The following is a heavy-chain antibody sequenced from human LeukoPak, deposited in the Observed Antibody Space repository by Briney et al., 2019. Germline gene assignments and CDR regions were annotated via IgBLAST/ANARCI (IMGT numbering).Heavy chain of an antibody. Sequence: GGSLRLSCAASGFTFSSYSMTWVRQAPGKGLEWVSYISSSSSTIYYADSVKGRFTISRDNAKNSLYLQMNSLRAEDTAVYYCARVWGPFYYDSSGYPDYWGQGTLVTVSS. J-gene: IGHJ4*02. V-gene: IGHV3-48*01. D-gene: IGHD3-22*01. CDR2: ISSSSSTI. CDR1: GFTFSSYS. CDR3: ARVWGPFYYDSSGYPDY.